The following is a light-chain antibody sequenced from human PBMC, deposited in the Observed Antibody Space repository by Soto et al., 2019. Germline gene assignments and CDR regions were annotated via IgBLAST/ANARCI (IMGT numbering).Light chain of an antibody. CDR1: QSVSSSY. CDR3: QQSSNIPWT. J-gene: IGKJ1*01. V-gene: IGKV3-20*01. CDR2: GAS. Sequence: EIVLTQSPGTLSLSPGERATLSCRASQSVSSSYLAWYQRKPGQAPRLLIYGASTRATGIPARFSGSGSGTEFTLSISSLQREDFATYFCQQSSNIPWTFGQGTKVDIK.